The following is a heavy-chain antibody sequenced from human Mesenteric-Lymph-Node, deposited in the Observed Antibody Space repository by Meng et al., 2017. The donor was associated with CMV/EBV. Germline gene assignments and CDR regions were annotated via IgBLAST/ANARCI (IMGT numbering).Heavy chain of an antibody. CDR2: ISWNSNTL. J-gene: IGHJ1*01. V-gene: IGHV3-9*01. Sequence: SLKISCTASGFTFDEYAMHWVRQAPGKGLEWVSGISWNSNTLGYGDSVKGRFTISRDNAKNSLYLQMHNLTAEDTALYYCAKDVAYTKLDGYFQHWGHGTLVTVSS. CDR1: GFTFDEYA. CDR3: AKDVAYTKLDGYFQH. D-gene: IGHD2-2*02.